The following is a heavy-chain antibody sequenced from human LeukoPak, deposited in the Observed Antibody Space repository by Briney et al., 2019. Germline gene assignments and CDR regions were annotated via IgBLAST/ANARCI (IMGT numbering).Heavy chain of an antibody. J-gene: IGHJ4*02. CDR1: GYTFIDDY. CDR3: TKRSDFDF. CDR2: INPSSGNT. Sequence: PEASVKISCTTFGYTFIDDYLHWVRQAPGQGLEWMGWINPSSGNTRLAQKFQGRLFLTRDTSINTGYMELTSLRSDDTAVYYCTKRSDFDFWGQGTMVAVSS. D-gene: IGHD3-3*01. V-gene: IGHV1-2*02.